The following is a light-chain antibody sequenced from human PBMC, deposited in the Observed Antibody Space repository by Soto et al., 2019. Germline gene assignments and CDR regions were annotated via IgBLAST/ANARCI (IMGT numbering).Light chain of an antibody. V-gene: IGKV1-9*01. Sequence: DIQLTQSPSFLSASVGDRVTITCRASQGISDRLAWYQQRPGKAPNLLIHSASSLQSGVPLRFSGSGSGTEFTLTISSLQPADFATYYCQQRDGSPITFGQGTRLEMK. CDR2: SAS. CDR3: QQRDGSPIT. CDR1: QGISDR. J-gene: IGKJ5*01.